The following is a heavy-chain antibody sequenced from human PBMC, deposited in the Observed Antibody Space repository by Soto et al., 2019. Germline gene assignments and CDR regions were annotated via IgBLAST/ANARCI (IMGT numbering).Heavy chain of an antibody. Sequence: QITLKESGPTLVKPTQTLTLTCTFSGFSLTTRGVGVGWIRQPPGKALECLALIYWDDDKRYSPSLQSRLSIAKHTXXNQVVLTMTNVDPVDTATYYCAHIPNYYQYDWFDPWGQGTLVSVSS. J-gene: IGHJ5*02. CDR2: IYWDDDK. D-gene: IGHD3-16*01. CDR3: AHIPNYYQYDWFDP. CDR1: GFSLTTRGVG. V-gene: IGHV2-5*02.